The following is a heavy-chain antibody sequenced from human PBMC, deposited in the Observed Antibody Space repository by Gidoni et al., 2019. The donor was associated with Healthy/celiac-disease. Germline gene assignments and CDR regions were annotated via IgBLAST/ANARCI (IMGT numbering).Heavy chain of an antibody. D-gene: IGHD3-3*01. J-gene: IGHJ6*02. V-gene: IGHV3-30*18. CDR2: ISYDGSNK. Sequence: QVQLEESGGGVVQPGRSLRLSCAASGFTFSSYGMHGVRQAPGKGLEWVAVISYDGSNKYYADSVKGRFTISRDNSKNTLYLQMNSLGSEDTAVYYCAKDRVTIFGVVITSYYYGMDVWGQGTTVTVSS. CDR3: AKDRVTIFGVVITSYYYGMDV. CDR1: GFTFSSYG.